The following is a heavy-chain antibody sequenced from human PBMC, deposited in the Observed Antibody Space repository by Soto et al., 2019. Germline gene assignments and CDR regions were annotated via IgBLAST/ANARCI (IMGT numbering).Heavy chain of an antibody. J-gene: IGHJ4*02. D-gene: IGHD2-2*02. CDR3: AKGSRGIGVVPAAIN. CDR1: GHTFHSYA. Sequence: EVQLLESGGGLVQPGGSLRLSCVASGHTFHSYAMSWDLHAPGTALEWVSGISGSGGSTYYADSVRGRFTISRDDSKNTFYLQMNSLRAEDTAVYYCAKGSRGIGVVPAAINWGQGTLVTFSA. V-gene: IGHV3-23*01. CDR2: ISGSGGST.